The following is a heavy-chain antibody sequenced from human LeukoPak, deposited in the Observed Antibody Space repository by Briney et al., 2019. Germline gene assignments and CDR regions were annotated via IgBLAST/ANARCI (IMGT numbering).Heavy chain of an antibody. Sequence: GESLKISCKGSGYSFTNYWINWVRQMPGKGLEWMGRIDPTDSYTNYSPSFQGHVTISADKSISTAYLQWSSLKASDTAMYYCARRLQQIDYWGQGTLVTVSS. V-gene: IGHV5-10-1*01. CDR1: GYSFTNYW. J-gene: IGHJ4*02. CDR2: IDPTDSYT. CDR3: ARRLQQIDY. D-gene: IGHD5-18*01.